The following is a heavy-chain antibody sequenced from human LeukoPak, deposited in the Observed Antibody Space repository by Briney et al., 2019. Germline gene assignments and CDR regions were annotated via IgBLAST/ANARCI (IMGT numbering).Heavy chain of an antibody. J-gene: IGHJ4*02. D-gene: IGHD1-14*01. CDR2: ISRGGDT. CDR3: AKGARGGTVYYFDY. CDR1: GFTFSTYT. V-gene: IGHV3-23*01. Sequence: GGSLRLSCAASGFTFSTYTMSWVRQIPGKGLEWVSAISRGGDTYYADSVKGRFTISRDNSENTLYLQMNSLRAEDTAVYYCAKGARGGTVYYFDYWGQGTLVTVSS.